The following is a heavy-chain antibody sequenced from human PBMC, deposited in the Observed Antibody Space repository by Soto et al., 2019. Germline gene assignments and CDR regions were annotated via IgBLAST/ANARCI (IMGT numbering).Heavy chain of an antibody. CDR1: GGTFSSYA. CDR2: IIPIFGTA. V-gene: IGHV1-69*13. D-gene: IGHD6-13*01. CDR3: ARVDAAAGTLWFDP. J-gene: IGHJ5*02. Sequence: GASVKVSCKASGGTFSSYAISWVRQAPGQGLEWMGGIIPIFGTANYAQKFQGRVTITADESTSTAYMELSSLRSEDTAVYYCARVDAAAGTLWFDPWGQGTLVTVSS.